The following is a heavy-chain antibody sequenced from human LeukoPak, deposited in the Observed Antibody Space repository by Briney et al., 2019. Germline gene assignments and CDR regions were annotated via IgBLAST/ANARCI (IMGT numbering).Heavy chain of an antibody. Sequence: AGGSLRLSCAASGFTFSSYGMHWVRQAPGKGLEWVAVISYDGSNKYYADSVKGRFTISRDNSKNTLYLQMNSLRAEDTAVYYCANRDYYGSGLDYWGQGTLVTVSS. CDR2: ISYDGSNK. V-gene: IGHV3-30*18. D-gene: IGHD3-10*01. J-gene: IGHJ4*02. CDR3: ANRDYYGSGLDY. CDR1: GFTFSSYG.